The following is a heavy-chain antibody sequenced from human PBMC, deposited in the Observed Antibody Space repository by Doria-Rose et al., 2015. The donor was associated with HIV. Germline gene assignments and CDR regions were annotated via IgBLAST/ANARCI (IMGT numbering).Heavy chain of an antibody. Sequence: SRGYYWNWIRQVPGKGLESLGYTYYTGTSDYSPSLKGRLNMAVDTSKNQFSLKLSFVTVADTAVYYCARMGSYRELDYWGQGALVIVSA. CDR3: ARMGSYRELDY. D-gene: IGHD3-3*01. V-gene: IGHV4-31*02. CDR2: TYYTGTS. CDR1: SRGYY. J-gene: IGHJ4*02.